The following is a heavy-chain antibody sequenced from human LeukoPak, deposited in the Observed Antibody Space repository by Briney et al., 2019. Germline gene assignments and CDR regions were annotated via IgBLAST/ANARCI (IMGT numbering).Heavy chain of an antibody. CDR3: ARGGFGEPFDY. Sequence: ASVKVSFKASGYTFTISGISWVRQAPGQGLEWMGWISTYNDNTNYAQKLQGRVTMTTDTSTSTAYMELRSLRSDDTAVYYCARGGFGEPFDYWGQGTLVTVSS. CDR2: ISTYNDNT. J-gene: IGHJ4*02. CDR1: GYTFTISG. D-gene: IGHD3-10*01. V-gene: IGHV1-18*01.